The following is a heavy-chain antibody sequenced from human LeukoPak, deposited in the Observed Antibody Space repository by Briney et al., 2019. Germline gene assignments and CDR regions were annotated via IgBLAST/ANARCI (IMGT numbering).Heavy chain of an antibody. Sequence: SETLSLTCTVSGGSISSYYWSWIRQPAGKGLEWIGRIYHSGSTYYNPSLKSRVTISVDTSKNQFSLKLSSVTAADTAVYYCARSNYYDSSGYYYFDYWGQGTLVTVSS. J-gene: IGHJ4*02. CDR1: GGSISSYY. D-gene: IGHD3-22*01. CDR2: IYHSGST. CDR3: ARSNYYDSSGYYYFDY. V-gene: IGHV4-4*07.